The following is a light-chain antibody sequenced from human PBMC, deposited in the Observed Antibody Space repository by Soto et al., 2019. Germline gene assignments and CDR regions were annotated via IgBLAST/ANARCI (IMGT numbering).Light chain of an antibody. CDR2: EVT. J-gene: IGLJ3*02. Sequence: QSALTQPPSASGSPGQSVTISCTGTSSDVGAYNYVSWYQQYPGKAPKLMIYEVTKRPSGVPDRFSGSKSGNTASLTVSGLQAEDEADYYCTSYVGNNIWVFGGGTKLRP. CDR3: TSYVGNNIWV. CDR1: SSDVGAYNY. V-gene: IGLV2-8*01.